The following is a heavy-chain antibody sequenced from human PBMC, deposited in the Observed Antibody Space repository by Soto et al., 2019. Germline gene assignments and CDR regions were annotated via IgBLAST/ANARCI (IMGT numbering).Heavy chain of an antibody. Sequence: GGSLRLSCAASGVTFSSYAMSWVHQAPGKGLEWVSRISGSGDSTYYADSVKGRFTISRDNSKNTLYLQMNSLRAEVTAVYYCAKGVPGIAVAGTGYFQHWGQGS. J-gene: IGHJ1*01. CDR2: ISGSGDST. D-gene: IGHD6-19*01. V-gene: IGHV3-23*01. CDR1: GVTFSSYA. CDR3: AKGVPGIAVAGTGYFQH.